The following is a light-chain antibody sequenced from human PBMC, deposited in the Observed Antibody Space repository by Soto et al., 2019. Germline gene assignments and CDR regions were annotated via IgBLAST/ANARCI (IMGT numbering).Light chain of an antibody. CDR1: QSVSSS. V-gene: IGKV3-15*01. J-gene: IGKJ4*01. CDR2: SGY. Sequence: FVVTQSPDTLSLSPGETATLSCRASQSVSSSVAWYQHKPGQSPRLVVYSGYKRPPGVPARFSGSGSGTDFTLTISSLQPEDFAVYYCQQYSNWPLTFGGGTKVDIK. CDR3: QQYSNWPLT.